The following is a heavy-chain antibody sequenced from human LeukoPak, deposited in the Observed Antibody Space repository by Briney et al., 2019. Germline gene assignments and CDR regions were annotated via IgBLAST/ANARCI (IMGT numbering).Heavy chain of an antibody. CDR3: AKEAPWATAMVILIDY. Sequence: PGGSLRLSCAASRFTFSRYGMHCVRQAPGKGLEWVAVISYDGSNKDYVDSVKGRFTISRDNSKNTVYLQMNSLRVEDTAVYYCAKEAPWATAMVILIDYWGQGTLVTVSS. J-gene: IGHJ4*02. CDR2: ISYDGSNK. CDR1: RFTFSRYG. D-gene: IGHD5-18*01. V-gene: IGHV3-30*18.